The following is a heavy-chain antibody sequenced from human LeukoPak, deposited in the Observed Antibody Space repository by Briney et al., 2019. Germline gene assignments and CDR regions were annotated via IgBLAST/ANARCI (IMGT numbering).Heavy chain of an antibody. D-gene: IGHD3-9*01. CDR2: IIPIFGTA. Sequence: SVKVSCKASGGTFSSYSISWVRQAPGQGLEWMGGIIPIFGTANYAQKFQGRVTITADESTSTAYMELSSLRSEDTAVYYCARGGPGRYFDWLLYRGDYYYGMDVWGQGTTVTVSS. V-gene: IGHV1-69*13. CDR1: GGTFSSYS. J-gene: IGHJ6*02. CDR3: ARGGPGRYFDWLLYRGDYYYGMDV.